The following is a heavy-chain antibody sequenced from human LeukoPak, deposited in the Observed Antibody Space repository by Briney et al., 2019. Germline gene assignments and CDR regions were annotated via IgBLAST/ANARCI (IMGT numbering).Heavy chain of an antibody. V-gene: IGHV3-48*02. J-gene: IGHJ3*02. CDR3: ASGRGRYFDWFRDAFDI. Sequence: GGSLRLSCAASGFTFSIYGMNWVRQGPGKGLEWVSYISSSSNTIYYADSVKGRFTISRDNAKNSLYLQMNSLRDEDTAVYYCASGRGRYFDWFRDAFDIWGQGTMVTVSS. D-gene: IGHD3-9*01. CDR1: GFTFSIYG. CDR2: ISSSSNTI.